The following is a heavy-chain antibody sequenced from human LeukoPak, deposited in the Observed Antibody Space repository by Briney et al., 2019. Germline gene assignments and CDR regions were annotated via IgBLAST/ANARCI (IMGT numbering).Heavy chain of an antibody. V-gene: IGHV5-51*01. CDR2: IYPGDSDT. CDR3: ARRYCSGGSCYPRGFDY. J-gene: IGHJ4*02. Sequence: RGESLKISCKGSGYSFTSYWIGWVRQMPGKGLEWMGIIYPGDSDTRYSPSFQGQVTISADKSISTAYLQWSSLKASDTAMYYCARRYCSGGSCYPRGFDYWGQGTLVTVSS. CDR1: GYSFTSYW. D-gene: IGHD2-15*01.